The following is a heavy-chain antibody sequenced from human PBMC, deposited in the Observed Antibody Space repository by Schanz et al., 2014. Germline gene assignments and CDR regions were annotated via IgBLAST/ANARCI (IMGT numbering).Heavy chain of an antibody. Sequence: QVQLVESGGGVVRPGRSLRLSCAASGFTFNNYGMHWVRQAPGKGLEWVAVIWYDGTDRYYADSVKGRFTISRDNSKNTLYLQMNSLRAEDTAVYFCAKENSIAAAGHWGQGTLVTVSS. CDR2: IWYDGTDR. CDR1: GFTFNNYG. J-gene: IGHJ4*02. D-gene: IGHD6-13*01. V-gene: IGHV3-33*06. CDR3: AKENSIAAAGH.